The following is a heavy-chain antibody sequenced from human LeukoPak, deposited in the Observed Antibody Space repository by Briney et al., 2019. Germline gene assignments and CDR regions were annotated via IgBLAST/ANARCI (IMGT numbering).Heavy chain of an antibody. CDR3: AGAISGSWTQLDY. Sequence: SVKVSFKASGGTFSSYAISWVRQAPGQGLEWMGRIIPILGIANYAQKFQGRVTITADKSTSTAYMELSSLRSEDTAVYYCAGAISGSWTQLDYWGQGTLVTVSS. V-gene: IGHV1-69*04. CDR1: GGTFSSYA. J-gene: IGHJ4*02. CDR2: IIPILGIA. D-gene: IGHD6-13*01.